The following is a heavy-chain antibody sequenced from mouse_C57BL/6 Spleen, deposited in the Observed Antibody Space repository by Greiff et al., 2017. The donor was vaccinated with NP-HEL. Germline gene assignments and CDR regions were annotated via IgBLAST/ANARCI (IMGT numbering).Heavy chain of an antibody. CDR1: GYAFSSSW. CDR3: AKGGITTVVRYAMDY. CDR2: IYPGDGDT. Sequence: QVQLKQSGPELVKPGASVKISCKASGYAFSSSWMNWVKQRPGKGLEWIGRIYPGDGDTNYNGKFKGKATLTADKSSSTAYMQLSSLTSEDSAVYFCAKGGITTVVRYAMDYWGQGTSVTVSS. J-gene: IGHJ4*01. D-gene: IGHD1-1*01. V-gene: IGHV1-82*01.